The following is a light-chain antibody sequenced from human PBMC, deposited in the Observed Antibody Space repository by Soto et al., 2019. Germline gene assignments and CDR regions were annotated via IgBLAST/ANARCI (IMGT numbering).Light chain of an antibody. J-gene: IGLJ1*01. V-gene: IGLV1-36*01. CDR1: NSNIGNNA. Sequence: QSVLTQPPSVSDAPRQRVTISCSGSNSNIGNNAVNWYQQLPGKAPKLLIYYDDLVPSGVSDRFSGSKSGTSASLAISGLQSEDEADYFCAAWDDSLNVYVFGTGTKVTVL. CDR2: YDD. CDR3: AAWDDSLNVYV.